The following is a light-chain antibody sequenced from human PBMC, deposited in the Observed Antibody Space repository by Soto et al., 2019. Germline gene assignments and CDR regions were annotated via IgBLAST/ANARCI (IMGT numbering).Light chain of an antibody. V-gene: IGKV1-39*01. J-gene: IGKJ2*01. CDR1: QSINSY. CDR3: QQSYSTQYT. CDR2: AAS. Sequence: DIQMTQSPSSLSASVGDRVTIACRASQSINSYLAWYQQRPGKAPKLLIYAASSFQRGVPSRFSGSGSGTDFTLTISGLQPDDFATYYCQQSYSTQYTFGQGTRVDIK.